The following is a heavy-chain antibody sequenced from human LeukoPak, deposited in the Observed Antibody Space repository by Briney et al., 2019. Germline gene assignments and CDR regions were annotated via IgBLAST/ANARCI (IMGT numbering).Heavy chain of an antibody. V-gene: IGHV4-59*12. CDR2: IYYSGST. Sequence: SETLSLTCTVSGGSISSYYWSWTRQPPGEGLEWIGYIYYSGSTNYNPSLKSRVTISVDTSKNQFSLKLSSVTAADTAVYYCARITYSSSFGYDYWGQGTLVTVSS. CDR3: ARITYSSSFGYDY. J-gene: IGHJ4*02. D-gene: IGHD6-6*01. CDR1: GGSISSYY.